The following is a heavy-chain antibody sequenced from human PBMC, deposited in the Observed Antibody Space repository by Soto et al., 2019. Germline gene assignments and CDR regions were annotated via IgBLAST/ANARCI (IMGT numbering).Heavy chain of an antibody. D-gene: IGHD2-15*01. CDR2: FDPEDGET. Sequence: ASVKVSCKVSGYTLTELSMHWVRQAPGKGLEWMGGFDPEDGETIYAQKFQGRVTMTEDTSTDTAYMELSSLRSEDTVVYYCATWPLMVAAKRGIGAFDIWGQGTMVTVSS. CDR3: ATWPLMVAAKRGIGAFDI. J-gene: IGHJ3*02. V-gene: IGHV1-24*01. CDR1: GYTLTELS.